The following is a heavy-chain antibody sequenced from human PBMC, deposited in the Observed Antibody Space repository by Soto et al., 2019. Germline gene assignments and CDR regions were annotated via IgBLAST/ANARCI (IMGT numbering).Heavy chain of an antibody. Sequence: SGGTFSSYAISWVRQAPGQGLEWMGRIIPIFGTANYAQKFQGRVTITADESTSTAYMELSSLRSEDTAVYYCARAPTIFGVVTINWFDPWGQGTLVTVSS. J-gene: IGHJ5*02. CDR3: ARAPTIFGVVTINWFDP. CDR1: GGTFSSYA. CDR2: IIPIFGTA. V-gene: IGHV1-69*15. D-gene: IGHD3-3*01.